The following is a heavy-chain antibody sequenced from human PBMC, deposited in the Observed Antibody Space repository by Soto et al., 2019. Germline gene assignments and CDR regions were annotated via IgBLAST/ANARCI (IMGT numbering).Heavy chain of an antibody. CDR3: ARARSYPHDAFDI. CDR1: GFTFSSYS. CDR2: ISSSSSYI. V-gene: IGHV3-21*01. J-gene: IGHJ3*02. D-gene: IGHD1-26*01. Sequence: GGSLRLSCAASGFTFSSYSMNWVRQAPGKGLEWVSSISSSSSYIYYADSVKGRFTISRDNAKNSLYLQMNSLRAEDTAVYYCARARSYPHDAFDIWRQGTMVTVSS.